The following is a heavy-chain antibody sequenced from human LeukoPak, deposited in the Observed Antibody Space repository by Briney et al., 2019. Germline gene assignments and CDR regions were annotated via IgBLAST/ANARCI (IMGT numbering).Heavy chain of an antibody. CDR2: IYTSGST. Sequence: SETLSLTCTVSGGSISSGSYYWGWLRQPAGKGLEWIGRIYTSGSTNYNPSLKSRVTISVDTSKNQFSLKLSSVTAADTAVYYCARQIWFGESRPFDYWGQGTLVTVSS. J-gene: IGHJ4*02. CDR3: ARQIWFGESRPFDY. D-gene: IGHD3-10*01. CDR1: GGSISSGSYY. V-gene: IGHV4-61*02.